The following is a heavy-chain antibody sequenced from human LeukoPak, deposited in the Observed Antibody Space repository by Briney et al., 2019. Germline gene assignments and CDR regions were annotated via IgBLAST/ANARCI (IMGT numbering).Heavy chain of an antibody. CDR1: GYTFTNYD. D-gene: IGHD3-10*01. J-gene: IGHJ5*02. Sequence: ASVKISCKASGYTFTNYDVNWVRQATGQGLEWMGWMNPKSQNTGYAQKFQGRVTITTNPSISTAYMELSSLRSEDTAVYYCARGLKGNYYSGLGTYRWFAPWGQGTLVTVSS. V-gene: IGHV1-8*03. CDR2: MNPKSQNT. CDR3: ARGLKGNYYSGLGTYRWFAP.